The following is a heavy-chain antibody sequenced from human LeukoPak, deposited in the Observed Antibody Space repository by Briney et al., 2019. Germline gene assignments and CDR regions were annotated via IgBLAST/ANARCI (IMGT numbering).Heavy chain of an antibody. V-gene: IGHV3-23*01. CDR3: ARYGSGSYFDY. Sequence: GGSLRLSCAASGFTFSSYAMSWVRQAPGKGVEWVSAINGSGGSTYYADSVKGRFTISRDNANNTLYLQMNSLRAEDTAVYYCARYGSGSYFDYWGQGTLVTVSS. D-gene: IGHD3-10*01. CDR1: GFTFSSYA. J-gene: IGHJ4*02. CDR2: INGSGGST.